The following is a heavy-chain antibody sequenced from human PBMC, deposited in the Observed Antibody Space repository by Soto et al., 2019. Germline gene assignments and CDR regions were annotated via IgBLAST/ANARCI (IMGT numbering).Heavy chain of an antibody. CDR2: ISSSGGST. J-gene: IGHJ4*02. CDR1: GFTSSSHA. V-gene: IGHV3-23*01. CDR3: AKYRKFTVTRGGFDY. D-gene: IGHD4-17*01. Sequence: EVQLLESGGGLVQPGGSLRLSCAASGFTSSSHAMSWVRQAPGRGLEWVSSISSSGGSTYYAESVKGRFTISRDNSKNMLYLQMTGLRAEDTAFYYCAKYRKFTVTRGGFDYWGQGTLVTVSS.